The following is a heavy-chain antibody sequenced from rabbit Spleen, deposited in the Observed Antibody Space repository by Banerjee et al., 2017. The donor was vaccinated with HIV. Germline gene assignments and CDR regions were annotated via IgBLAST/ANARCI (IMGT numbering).Heavy chain of an antibody. Sequence: QEQLVESGGDLVKPGTSLTLTCTASGFSFSSSYYICWVRQAPGKGLECIACIYTGSSGSTYYANWAKGRFTISKTSSTTVTLQMTSLTVADTATYFCVRYTDYGYLNLWGPGTLVTVS. D-gene: IGHD6-1*01. CDR3: VRYTDYGYLNL. V-gene: IGHV1S45*01. CDR1: GFSFSSSYY. J-gene: IGHJ4*01. CDR2: IYTGSSGST.